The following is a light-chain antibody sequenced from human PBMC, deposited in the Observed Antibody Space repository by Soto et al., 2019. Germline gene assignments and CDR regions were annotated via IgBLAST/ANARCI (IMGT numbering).Light chain of an antibody. Sequence: QSALTQPASVSGSPGQSITISCTGTSSDVGGYNYVSWYQQHPGRAPKVIIYEVSNRPSGVSDRFSGSKSGNTASLTISAVQAEDEADYYCCSYTDTSGRVFGGGTKLTVL. CDR3: CSYTDTSGRV. CDR2: EVS. CDR1: SSDVGGYNY. V-gene: IGLV2-14*01. J-gene: IGLJ3*02.